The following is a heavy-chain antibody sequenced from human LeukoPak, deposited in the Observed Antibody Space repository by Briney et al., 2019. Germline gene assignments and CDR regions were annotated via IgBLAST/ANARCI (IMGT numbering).Heavy chain of an antibody. J-gene: IGHJ4*02. V-gene: IGHV3-23*01. CDR2: ISGSGVTT. Sequence: PGGSLRLSCVASGFTFSTYAMSWVRQAPGQGLEWVSVISGSGVTTYYADSVKGRFSISRANSKSTLWLQMSSLRAEDTAVYFCTKSPFSGSYRFEDWGQGTLVTVSS. CDR3: TKSPFSGSYRFED. D-gene: IGHD1-26*01. CDR1: GFTFSTYA.